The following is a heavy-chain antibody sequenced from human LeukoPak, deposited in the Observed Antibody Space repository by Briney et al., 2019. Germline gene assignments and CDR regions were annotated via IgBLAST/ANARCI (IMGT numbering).Heavy chain of an antibody. J-gene: IGHJ5*02. CDR1: GYTFTGYY. D-gene: IGHD1-14*01. CDR3: ARGPPGFNWFDP. Sequence: APVKVSCKASGYTFTGYYMHWVRQAPGQGLEWMGWINPNSGGTNYAQKFQGRVTMTRDTSISTAYMELSRLRSDDTAVYYCARGPPGFNWFDPWGQGTLVTVSS. CDR2: INPNSGGT. V-gene: IGHV1-2*02.